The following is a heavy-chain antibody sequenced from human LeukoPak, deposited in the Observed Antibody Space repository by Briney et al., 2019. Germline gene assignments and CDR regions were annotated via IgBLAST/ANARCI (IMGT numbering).Heavy chain of an antibody. J-gene: IGHJ4*02. CDR2: INTDGSST. Sequence: GGSLRLSCAASGFTFSSYWMHWVRQAPGKGLVWVSRINTDGSSTSYADSVKGRFTISRDNAKNRLYVQMNSLRAEDTAVYYCAREGSGSYLDYWGQGTLVTVSS. CDR1: GFTFSSYW. CDR3: AREGSGSYLDY. D-gene: IGHD3-10*01. V-gene: IGHV3-74*01.